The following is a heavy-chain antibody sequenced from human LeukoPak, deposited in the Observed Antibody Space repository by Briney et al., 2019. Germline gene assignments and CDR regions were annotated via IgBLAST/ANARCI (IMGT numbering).Heavy chain of an antibody. D-gene: IGHD6-13*01. Sequence: SETLSLTCTVSGGSISSSGYYWGWIRQPPGKGLEWIGSIYYSGSTYYNPSLKSRVTISVDTSKNQFSLKLSSVTAADTSVYYCVRSGGSSWSDFDYWGQGTLVTVSS. CDR2: IYYSGST. CDR1: GGSISSSGYY. J-gene: IGHJ4*02. V-gene: IGHV4-39*01. CDR3: VRSGGSSWSDFDY.